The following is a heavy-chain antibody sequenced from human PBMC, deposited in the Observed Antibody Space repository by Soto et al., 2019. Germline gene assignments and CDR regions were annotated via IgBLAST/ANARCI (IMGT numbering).Heavy chain of an antibody. J-gene: IGHJ6*02. D-gene: IGHD4-17*01. CDR1: GHTLSELS. V-gene: IGHV1-24*01. CDR2: FDPEVGKT. CDR3: TTDSRGGAYGSVDV. Sequence: QVQLVQSGAEVKKPGASVKVSCKVSGHTLSELSIYWVRQAPGKGLEWMGGFDPEVGKTIYTQKVQGRVTMSEDKSTDTAYLGLRSLRFEDTAIYYCTTDSRGGAYGSVDVWGQGTNVTVSS.